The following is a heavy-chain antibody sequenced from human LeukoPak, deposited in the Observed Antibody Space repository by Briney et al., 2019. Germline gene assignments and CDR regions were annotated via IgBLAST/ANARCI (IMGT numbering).Heavy chain of an antibody. J-gene: IGHJ3*02. Sequence: GASVKVSCKASGFTLTSSDVQWVRDARGQRLWWRGWIVVGSGNTNYAQKFQERVTITTDMSTSTAYMELSSLRSEDTAVYYCAADRGAVAGNDIWGQGTMVTVSS. CDR2: IVVGSGNT. D-gene: IGHD6-19*01. CDR3: AADRGAVAGNDI. V-gene: IGHV1-58*01. CDR1: GFTLTSSD.